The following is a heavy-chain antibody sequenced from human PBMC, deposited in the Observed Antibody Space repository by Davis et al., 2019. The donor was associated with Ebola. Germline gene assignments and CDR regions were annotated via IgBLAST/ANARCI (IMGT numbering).Heavy chain of an antibody. J-gene: IGHJ4*02. CDR3: TSTYDDFDY. V-gene: IGHV3-15*01. CDR2: IKSKTDGGTA. Sequence: PGGSLRLSCAASGFTFSSYAMSWVRQAPGKGLEWVGRIKSKTDGGTADYAAPVKGRFTISRDDSKNTVYLQMNSLKTEDTAVYYCTSTYDDFDYWGQGTLVTVSS. D-gene: IGHD1-1*01. CDR1: GFTFSSYA.